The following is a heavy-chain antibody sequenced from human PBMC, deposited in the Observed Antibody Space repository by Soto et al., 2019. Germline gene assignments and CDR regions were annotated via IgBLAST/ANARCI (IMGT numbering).Heavy chain of an antibody. CDR1: GGTFSSYA. J-gene: IGHJ6*02. CDR2: IIPIFGTA. CDR3: ARGGYDFWSGPLAGYGIDV. Sequence: EASVKVSCKASGGTFSSYAISWVRQAPGQGLEWMGGIIPIFGTANYAQKFQGRVTITADESTSTAYMELSSLRSEDTAVYYCARGGYDFWSGPLAGYGIDVWGQGTTVTVSS. V-gene: IGHV1-69*13. D-gene: IGHD3-3*01.